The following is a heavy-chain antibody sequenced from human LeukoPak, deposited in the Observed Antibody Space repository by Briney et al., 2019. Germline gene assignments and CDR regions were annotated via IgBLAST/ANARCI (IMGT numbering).Heavy chain of an antibody. J-gene: IGHJ3*02. CDR1: GYTFTSYG. D-gene: IGHD3-9*01. Sequence: ASVQVSCKASGYTFTSYGISWVRQAPGQGLEWMGWISAYNGNTNYAQKLQGRVTMTTDTSTSTAYMELRSLRSDDTAVYYCAREIRLRYFDWLLSPLVGAFDIWGQGTMVTVSS. V-gene: IGHV1-18*01. CDR3: AREIRLRYFDWLLSPLVGAFDI. CDR2: ISAYNGNT.